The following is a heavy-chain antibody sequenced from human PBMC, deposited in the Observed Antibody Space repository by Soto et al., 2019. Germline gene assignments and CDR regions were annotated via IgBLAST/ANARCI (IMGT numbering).Heavy chain of an antibody. CDR3: ARDRYDSGSYDLDY. CDR1: GVSLSTSGMC. Sequence: GPTLVNPTQTLRLTCTFSGVSLSTSGMCVSWIRQPPGKPLEWLALIDWNDDKFYNTSLKTRLTISRDSSENQVVLTMTNMDPVDTATYYCARDRYDSGSYDLDYWGQGTLVTVSS. J-gene: IGHJ4*02. CDR2: IDWNDDK. V-gene: IGHV2-70*01. D-gene: IGHD3-10*01.